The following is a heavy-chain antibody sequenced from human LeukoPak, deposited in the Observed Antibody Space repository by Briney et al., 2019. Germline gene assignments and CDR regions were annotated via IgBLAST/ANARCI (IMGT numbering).Heavy chain of an antibody. CDR3: ARHDHSSWYLFDY. CDR2: IYYSGST. Sequence: MPSETLSLTCTVSGGSISSSSYYWGWIRQPPGKGLEWIGSIYYSGSTSYNPSLKSRVTISVDTSKNQFSLKLSSVTAADTAVYYCARHDHSSWYLFDYWGQGTLVTVSS. D-gene: IGHD6-13*01. J-gene: IGHJ4*02. CDR1: GGSISSSSYY. V-gene: IGHV4-39*01.